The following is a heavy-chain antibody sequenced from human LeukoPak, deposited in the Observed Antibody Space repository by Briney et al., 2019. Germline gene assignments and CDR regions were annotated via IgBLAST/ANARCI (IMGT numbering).Heavy chain of an antibody. Sequence: SETLSLTCTVSGDSINSYYWSWIRQPPGKGLEWIGYIHYSGSTNHNPSLKNRVTISVDTSKNQFSLKLSSVTAADTAVYYCARGEDGTGDYRPTYFDSWGQGTLVTVSS. CDR2: IHYSGST. D-gene: IGHD4-17*01. CDR3: ARGEDGTGDYRPTYFDS. V-gene: IGHV4-59*08. J-gene: IGHJ4*02. CDR1: GDSINSYY.